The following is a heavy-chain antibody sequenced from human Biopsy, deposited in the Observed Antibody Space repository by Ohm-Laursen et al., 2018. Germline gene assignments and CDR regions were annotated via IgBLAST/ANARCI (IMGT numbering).Heavy chain of an antibody. CDR1: GHTFTGDQ. CDR3: ARGGGYNWNNGWFDP. Sequence: SSVKVSCKASGHTFTGDQIHWVRQAPGQGLEWMGGIIGIFRTAHYAQKFQGRVTITADEFMSTAYMELSSLRSEDTAVYYCARGGGYNWNNGWFDPWGQGTLVTVSS. CDR2: IIGIFRTA. J-gene: IGHJ5*02. V-gene: IGHV1-69*01. D-gene: IGHD1/OR15-1a*01.